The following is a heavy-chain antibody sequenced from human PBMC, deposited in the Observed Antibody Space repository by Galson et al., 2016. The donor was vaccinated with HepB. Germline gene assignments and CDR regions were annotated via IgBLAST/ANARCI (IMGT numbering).Heavy chain of an antibody. CDR3: VKSVWLGRGFVS. J-gene: IGHJ4*02. Sequence: CAISGDSVSNNIDGWNWIRQSPSRGLEWLGRTYYRSEWRYDYAPSVQSRISINPDTSKNQFSLPLNSVTPEDTAVYYCVKSVWLGRGFVSWGQGTLVTVSS. CDR1: GDSVSNNIDG. D-gene: IGHD6-19*01. V-gene: IGHV6-1*01. CDR2: TYYRSEWRY.